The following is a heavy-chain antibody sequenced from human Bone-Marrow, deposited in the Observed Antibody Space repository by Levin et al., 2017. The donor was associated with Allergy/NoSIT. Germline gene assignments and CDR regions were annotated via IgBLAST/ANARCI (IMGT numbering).Heavy chain of an antibody. CDR3: TTACIAVAGPSYYYYYGMDV. CDR2: IKSKTDGGTT. V-gene: IGHV3-15*01. J-gene: IGHJ6*02. CDR1: GFTFSNAW. D-gene: IGHD6-19*01. Sequence: GGSLRLSCAASGFTFSNAWMSWVRQAPGKGLEWVGRIKSKTDGGTTDYAAPVKGRFTISRDDSKNTLYLQMNSLKTEDTAVYYCTTACIAVAGPSYYYYYGMDVWGQGTTVTVSS.